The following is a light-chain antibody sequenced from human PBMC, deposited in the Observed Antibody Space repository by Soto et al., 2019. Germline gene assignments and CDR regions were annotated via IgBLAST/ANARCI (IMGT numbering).Light chain of an antibody. CDR3: GTWDSSLSTSYV. CDR1: SSNIGNNY. CDR2: DNN. Sequence: SVLTQPPSVSAAPGQKVTISCSGSSSNIGNNYVSWYQQFPGAAPKLLIYDNNKRPSGIPDRFSGSKSGTSATLGITGLQTGDEADYFCGTWDSSLSTSYVFGLGTKLTVL. J-gene: IGLJ1*01. V-gene: IGLV1-51*01.